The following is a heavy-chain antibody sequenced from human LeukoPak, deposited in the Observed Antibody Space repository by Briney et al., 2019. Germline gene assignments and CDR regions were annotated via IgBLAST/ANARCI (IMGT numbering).Heavy chain of an antibody. D-gene: IGHD1-26*01. V-gene: IGHV5-51*01. CDR1: GYRFTSYW. CDR2: IYPGDSDT. Sequence: GGSLKISFKGSGYRFTSYWIGWVRPVPGKGLEWMGIIYPGDSDTRYSPSFQGQVTISADKSISTAYLQWSSLKASDTAMYYCARHYSGTVAKGFDYWGQGTLVTVSS. CDR3: ARHYSGTVAKGFDY. J-gene: IGHJ4*02.